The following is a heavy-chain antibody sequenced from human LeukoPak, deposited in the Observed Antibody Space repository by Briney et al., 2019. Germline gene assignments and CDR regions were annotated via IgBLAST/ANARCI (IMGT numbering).Heavy chain of an antibody. Sequence: SETLPLTCAVYGGSFSGYYWSWIRQPPGRGLEWIGEINHSGSTNYNPSLKSRVTISVDTSKNQFSLKLSSVTAADTAVYYCASTPGIYDYVWGSYRPTRRSFDYWGQGTLVTVSS. D-gene: IGHD3-16*02. CDR1: GGSFSGYY. CDR2: INHSGST. CDR3: ASTPGIYDYVWGSYRPTRRSFDY. J-gene: IGHJ4*02. V-gene: IGHV4-34*01.